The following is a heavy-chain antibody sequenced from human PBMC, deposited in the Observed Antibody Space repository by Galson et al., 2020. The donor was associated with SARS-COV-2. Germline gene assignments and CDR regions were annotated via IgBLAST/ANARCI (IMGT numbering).Heavy chain of an antibody. J-gene: IGHJ5*02. CDR1: GYTFTSYD. Sequence: ASVKVSCKASGYTFTSYDINWVRQAPGQGLEWMGWMNPNSGNTGYAQKFQGRVTMTRNTSISTAYMELSSLRSEDTAVYYCARGRPGYYDILTGYWTGWFDPWGQGTLVTVSS. V-gene: IGHV1-8*01. D-gene: IGHD3-9*01. CDR2: MNPNSGNT. CDR3: ARGRPGYYDILTGYWTGWFDP.